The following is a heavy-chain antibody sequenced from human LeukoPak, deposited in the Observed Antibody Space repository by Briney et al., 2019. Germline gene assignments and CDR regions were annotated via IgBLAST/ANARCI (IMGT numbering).Heavy chain of an antibody. CDR3: AHIRYDYTLLDY. D-gene: IGHD4-11*01. J-gene: IGHJ4*02. CDR2: LLWDDDQ. CDR1: GFSLSTSGEG. V-gene: IGHV2-5*02. Sequence: SGPTLVQPTQTLTLTCTFSGFSLSTSGEGVGWIRQPPGKALEWLALLLWDDDQRYSPSLKSRLTITKDASKNQVVLTMTNMDPVDTATYYCAHIRYDYTLLDYWGQGTLVTVSS.